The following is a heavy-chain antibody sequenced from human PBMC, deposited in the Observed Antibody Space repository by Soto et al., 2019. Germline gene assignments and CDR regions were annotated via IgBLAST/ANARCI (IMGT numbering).Heavy chain of an antibody. D-gene: IGHD3-9*01. V-gene: IGHV4-30-2*01. Sequence: SETLSLTCAVSGGSISSGGYSWSWIRQPPGKGLEWIGYIYHSGSTYYNPSLKSRVTTSVDRSNNQFSLKLSSVTAADTALYYCARGIYYDILTGYYSPPSFDYWGQGTLVTVSS. CDR1: GGSISSGGYS. CDR2: IYHSGST. J-gene: IGHJ4*02. CDR3: ARGIYYDILTGYYSPPSFDY.